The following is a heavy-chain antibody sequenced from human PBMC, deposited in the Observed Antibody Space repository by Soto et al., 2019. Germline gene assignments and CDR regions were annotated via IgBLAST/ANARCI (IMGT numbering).Heavy chain of an antibody. D-gene: IGHD2-15*01. CDR3: TRHEDQRFDP. V-gene: IGHV3-73*01. Sequence: EVQLVESGGDLVQPGGSLKLSCAASGFTFRGFVMHWVRQASGKGLEWVGRIKTETNSYATTYAASVKGRFTISRDDSKNMAYLQMNSLKTEDTAVYYCTRHEDQRFDPWGQGTLVTVS. J-gene: IGHJ5*02. CDR1: GFTFRGFV. CDR2: IKTETNSYAT.